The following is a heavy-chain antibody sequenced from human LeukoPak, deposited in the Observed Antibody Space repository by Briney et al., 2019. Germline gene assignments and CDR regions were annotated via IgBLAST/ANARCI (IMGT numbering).Heavy chain of an antibody. V-gene: IGHV3-33*01. CDR2: IWYDGSHA. D-gene: IGHD6-13*01. Sequence: PGGSLRLSCSASGFTFSTYGMNWARQAPGKGLEWVAVIWYDGSHANYADAVKGRFTISRDNSKNTLYLQMNSPRAEDTAVYYCARDRGYSSRWNFGKDYYMDVWGKGTTVTVSS. J-gene: IGHJ6*03. CDR3: ARDRGYSSRWNFGKDYYMDV. CDR1: GFTFSTYG.